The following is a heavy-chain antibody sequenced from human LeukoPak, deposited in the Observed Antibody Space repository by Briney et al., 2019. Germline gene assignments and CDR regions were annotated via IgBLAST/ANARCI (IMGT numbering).Heavy chain of an antibody. CDR1: GDSINDHY. CDR3: ARSIPAGNRR. V-gene: IGHV4-4*09. D-gene: IGHD2-2*01. J-gene: IGHJ4*02. CDR2: IYSSVST. Sequence: SETLSLTCTVSGDSINDHYWSWIRQPPGEGLEWIGYIYSSVSTNYNPSLKSRVTISIDTSKSQFSLKLASVTAADTAVYYCARSIPAGNRRWGQGTLVTVSS.